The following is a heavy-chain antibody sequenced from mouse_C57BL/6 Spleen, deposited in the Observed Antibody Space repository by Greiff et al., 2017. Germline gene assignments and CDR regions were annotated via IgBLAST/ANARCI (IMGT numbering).Heavy chain of an antibody. CDR1: GFTFSSYA. CDR3: ARALTETGFDY. D-gene: IGHD4-1*01. V-gene: IGHV5-4*03. J-gene: IGHJ2*01. CDR2: ISDGGSYT. Sequence: EVKLMESGGGLVQPGGSLKLSCAASGFTFSSYAMSWVRQTPEKRLEWVATISDGGSYTYYPDNVKGRFTISRDNAKNNLYLQMSHLKSEDTAMYYCARALTETGFDYWGQGTTLTVSS.